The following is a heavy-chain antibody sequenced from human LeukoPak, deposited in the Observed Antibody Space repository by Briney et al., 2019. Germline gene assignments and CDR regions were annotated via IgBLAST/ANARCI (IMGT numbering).Heavy chain of an antibody. V-gene: IGHV3-30*04. Sequence: GGSLRLSCAASGFTFSSYAMHWVRQAPGKGLEWVAVISYDGSNKYYADSVKGRFTISRDNSKNTLYLQMNRLRAEDTAVYYCARDGPPDYYDSSGYGGDAFDIWGQGTMVTVSS. CDR1: GFTFSSYA. CDR2: ISYDGSNK. D-gene: IGHD3-22*01. CDR3: ARDGPPDYYDSSGYGGDAFDI. J-gene: IGHJ3*02.